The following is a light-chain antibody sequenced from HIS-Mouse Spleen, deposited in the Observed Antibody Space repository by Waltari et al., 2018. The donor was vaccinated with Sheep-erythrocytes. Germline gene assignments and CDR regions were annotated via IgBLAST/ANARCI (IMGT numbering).Light chain of an antibody. CDR3: AAWDDSLSGNWV. J-gene: IGLJ3*02. V-gene: IGLV1-36*01. Sequence: QSVLTQPPSVSAAPRPRVTFSCSGTRHHIGNNTVNLSQQLPGKAPKLLIYYDDLLPSGVSDRFSGSKSGTSASLAISGLRSEDEADYYCAAWDDSLSGNWVFGGGTKLTVL. CDR1: RHHIGNNT. CDR2: YDD.